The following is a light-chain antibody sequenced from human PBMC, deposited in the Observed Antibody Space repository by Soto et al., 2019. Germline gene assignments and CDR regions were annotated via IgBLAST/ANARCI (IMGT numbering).Light chain of an antibody. J-gene: IGKJ1*01. Sequence: DIQMTQSPSSLSASVGDRVTITCRASQGIRNDLDWFQQKPAKAPERLIYAASSLQSGVPSRFSGSGAGTECTLTISSRQAEDSATYYRRQYNTYPWTVGQGTKVEIK. CDR2: AAS. V-gene: IGKV1-17*01. CDR3: RQYNTYPWT. CDR1: QGIRND.